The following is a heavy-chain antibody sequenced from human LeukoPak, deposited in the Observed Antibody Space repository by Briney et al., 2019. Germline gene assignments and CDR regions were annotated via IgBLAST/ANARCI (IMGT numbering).Heavy chain of an antibody. J-gene: IGHJ1*01. CDR3: ARPDYGDWGSFQH. CDR1: GGSISSSRYY. Sequence: SETLSLTCTVSGGSISSSRYYWGCIRQPPGKGLERIGSIYYSGSTYYNPSLKSRATISVDTSKNQFSLKLRFVTAADTAVYYCARPDYGDWGSFQHWGQCTLVTVSS. V-gene: IGHV4-39*01. CDR2: IYYSGST. D-gene: IGHD4-17*01.